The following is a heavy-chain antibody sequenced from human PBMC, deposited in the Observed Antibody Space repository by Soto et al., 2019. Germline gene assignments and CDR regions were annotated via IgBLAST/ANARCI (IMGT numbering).Heavy chain of an antibody. CDR3: SRDPRLVDF. Sequence: QVQVVESGGGLVKPGGSLRLSCAASGFIFSDYYMTWIRQAPGKGPEWISYISGGGDVTAYADSVKGRFTISRDNAKRSLYLQMNSLTVEDTAVYYCSRDPRLVDFWGQGTLVTVSS. CDR2: ISGGGDVT. J-gene: IGHJ4*02. D-gene: IGHD1-26*01. CDR1: GFIFSDYY. V-gene: IGHV3-11*01.